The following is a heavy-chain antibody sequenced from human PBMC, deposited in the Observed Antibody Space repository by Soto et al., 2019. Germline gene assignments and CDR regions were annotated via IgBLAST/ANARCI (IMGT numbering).Heavy chain of an antibody. CDR1: GYTFTSYY. CDR3: ARAKGWFDP. CDR2: INPSGGSK. V-gene: IGHV1-46*01. Sequence: QVQLVQSGAEVKKPGASVKVSCKASGYTFTSYYMHWVRQAPGQGLEWMGIINPSGGSKSYAQKFRGRVNIARDTSTMTVYMELSSLRSEDTAVYYCARAKGWFDPWGQGTLVTVSS. J-gene: IGHJ5*02.